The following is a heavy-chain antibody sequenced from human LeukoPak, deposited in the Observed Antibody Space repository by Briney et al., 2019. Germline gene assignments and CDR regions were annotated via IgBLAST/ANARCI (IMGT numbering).Heavy chain of an antibody. CDR2: IPYDGSNK. D-gene: IGHD6-13*01. V-gene: IGHV3-30-3*01. CDR1: GFTFSSYA. CDR3: ARARSYSSPLDY. Sequence: PGGSLRLSCAASGFTFSSYAMHWVRQAPGKGLEWVAVIPYDGSNKQYADSVKGRFTISRDNSKNTLYLQMDSLRTEDTALYYCARARSYSSPLDYWGQGTLLTVSS. J-gene: IGHJ4*02.